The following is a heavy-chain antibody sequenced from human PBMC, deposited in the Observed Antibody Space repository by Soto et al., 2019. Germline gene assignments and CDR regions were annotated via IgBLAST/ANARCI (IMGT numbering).Heavy chain of an antibody. CDR3: ARVRAEVILTGSFYYYYGMDV. Sequence: QVQLQESGPGLVKRSQTLSLTCTVSGGSISSGGYYWSWIRQHPGKGLEWIGYIYYSGSTYYNPSLKSRVTISVDTSKNQFSLKLSSVTAADTAVYYCARVRAEVILTGSFYYYYGMDVWGQGTTVTVSS. CDR1: GGSISSGGYY. J-gene: IGHJ6*02. CDR2: IYYSGST. D-gene: IGHD3-9*01. V-gene: IGHV4-31*03.